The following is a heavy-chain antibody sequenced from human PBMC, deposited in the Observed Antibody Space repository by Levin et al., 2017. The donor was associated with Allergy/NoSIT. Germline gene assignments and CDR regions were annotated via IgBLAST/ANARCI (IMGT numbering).Heavy chain of an antibody. CDR2: ISDSGGRT. Sequence: QAGGSLRLSCAASGFTFSSYAMSWVRQAPGKGLEWVSAISDSGGRTYYTDSVKGRFTISRDNSKNTLYLQMNSLRAEDTAVYYCAKENRGSYSSYWGQGTLVTVSS. D-gene: IGHD1-26*01. V-gene: IGHV3-23*01. CDR3: AKENRGSYSSY. CDR1: GFTFSSYA. J-gene: IGHJ4*02.